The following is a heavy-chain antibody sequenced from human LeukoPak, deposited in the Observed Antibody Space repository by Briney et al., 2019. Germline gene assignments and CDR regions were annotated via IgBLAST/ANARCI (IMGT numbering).Heavy chain of an antibody. V-gene: IGHV5-51*01. CDR1: GYSFTSYW. CDR3: ARIVTMVRGPPDAFDI. D-gene: IGHD3-10*01. Sequence: GESLKISCKGSGYSFTSYWIGWVRQMPGKGLEWMGIIYPGDSDTRYSPSFQGQVTISADKSISTAYLQWSSLKASDTAMYYCARIVTMVRGPPDAFDIWGQGTMVTVSS. J-gene: IGHJ3*02. CDR2: IYPGDSDT.